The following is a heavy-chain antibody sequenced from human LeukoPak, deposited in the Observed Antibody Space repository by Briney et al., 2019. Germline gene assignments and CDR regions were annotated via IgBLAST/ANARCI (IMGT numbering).Heavy chain of an antibody. CDR2: ISYDGSNK. V-gene: IGHV3-30-3*01. J-gene: IGHJ6*02. CDR1: GFTFTSYA. CDR3: ARELADGDPDYYYGMDV. D-gene: IGHD4-17*01. Sequence: GGSLRLSCAASGFTFTSYAMSWVRQAPGKGLEWVAVISYDGSNKYYADSVKGRFTISRDNSKNTLYLQMNSLRAEDTAVYYCARELADGDPDYYYGMDVWGQGTTVTVSS.